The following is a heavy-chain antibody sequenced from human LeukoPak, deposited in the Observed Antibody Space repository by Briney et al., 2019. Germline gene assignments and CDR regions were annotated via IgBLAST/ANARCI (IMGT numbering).Heavy chain of an antibody. CDR3: AKVGERLYYYYYMDV. Sequence: GGSLRLSCAASGFTFSSYAVHWVRQAPGKGLEWVAVISYDGSNKYYADSVKGRFTISRDNSKNTLYLQMNSLRAEDTALYYCAKVGERLYYYYYMDVWGKGTTVTISS. CDR1: GFTFSSYA. D-gene: IGHD2-21*01. J-gene: IGHJ6*03. CDR2: ISYDGSNK. V-gene: IGHV3-30*04.